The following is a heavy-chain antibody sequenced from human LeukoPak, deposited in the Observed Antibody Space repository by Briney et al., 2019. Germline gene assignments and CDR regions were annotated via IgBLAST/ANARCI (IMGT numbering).Heavy chain of an antibody. D-gene: IGHD1-7*01. V-gene: IGHV4-4*07. CDR1: GGSISSYY. Sequence: SETLSLTCTVSGGSISSYYWSWIRQPAGKGLEWIGRIYTSGSTNYNPSLKSRVTMSVDTSKNQFTLKLSSVTAADTAVYYCARDNWNYVGGDWFDPWGQGTLVTVSS. CDR2: IYTSGST. J-gene: IGHJ5*02. CDR3: ARDNWNYVGGDWFDP.